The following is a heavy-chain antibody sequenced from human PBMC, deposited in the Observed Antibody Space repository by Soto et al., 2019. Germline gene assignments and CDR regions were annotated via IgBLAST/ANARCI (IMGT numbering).Heavy chain of an antibody. Sequence: SETLSLTCTVSGGSISSSSYYWGWIRQPPGKGLEWIGSIYYSGSTYYNPSLKSRVTISVDTSKNQFSLKLSSVTAADTAVYYCARLRADILTGYYYYYGMDVWGQGTTVTVSS. CDR1: GGSISSSSYY. CDR3: ARLRADILTGYYYYYGMDV. J-gene: IGHJ6*02. D-gene: IGHD3-9*01. V-gene: IGHV4-39*01. CDR2: IYYSGST.